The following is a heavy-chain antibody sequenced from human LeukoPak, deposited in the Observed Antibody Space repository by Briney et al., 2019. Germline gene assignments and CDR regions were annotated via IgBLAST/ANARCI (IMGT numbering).Heavy chain of an antibody. D-gene: IGHD1-26*01. V-gene: IGHV4-4*07. CDR3: ARDLGASAFDI. CDR2: IYTSGST. J-gene: IGHJ3*02. CDR1: GCSISSYY. Sequence: KSSETLCLTCTASGCSISSYYWSWIRQPAGKGLEWIGRIYTSGSTNYNPSLKSRVTISVDKSKNQFSLKLSSVTAADTAVYYCARDLGASAFDIWGQGTMVTVSS.